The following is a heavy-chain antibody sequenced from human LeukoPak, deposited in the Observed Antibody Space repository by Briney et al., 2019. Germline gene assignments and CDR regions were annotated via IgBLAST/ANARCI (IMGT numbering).Heavy chain of an antibody. CDR3: ARRGGRITMVRGVRGPSNWFDP. CDR1: GGSISSYY. CDR2: INHSGST. V-gene: IGHV4-34*01. Sequence: SETLSLTCTVSGGSISSYYWSWIRQPPGKGLEWIGEINHSGSTNYNPSLKSRVTISVDTSKNQFSLKLSSVTAADTAVYYCARRGGRITMVRGVRGPSNWFDPWGQGTLVTVSS. J-gene: IGHJ5*02. D-gene: IGHD3-10*01.